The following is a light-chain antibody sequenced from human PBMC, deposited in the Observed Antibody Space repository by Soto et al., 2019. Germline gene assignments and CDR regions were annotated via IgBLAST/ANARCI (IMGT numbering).Light chain of an antibody. CDR1: QSVSSN. V-gene: IGKV3-15*01. CDR3: RQYNNWPQT. J-gene: IGKJ1*01. CDR2: GAS. Sequence: EIVMTRSPATLSVSPGERATLSCRASQSVSSNLAWYQQKPGQAPRLLIYGASTRATGIPARFSGSGSGTEFTLTISSLQSEDLAVYYCRQYNNWPQTFGQGTK.